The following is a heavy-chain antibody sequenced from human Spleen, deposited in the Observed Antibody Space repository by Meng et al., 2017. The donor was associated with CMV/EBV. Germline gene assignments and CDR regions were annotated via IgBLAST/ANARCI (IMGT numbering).Heavy chain of an antibody. CDR1: FSSYW. CDR2: INSDGSST. D-gene: IGHD2-2*01. J-gene: IGHJ5*02. CDR3: ARDGHCSSTSCYLSWFDP. V-gene: IGHV3-74*01. Sequence: FSSYWMHWVRQAPGKGLVWVSRINSDGSSTSYADSVKGRFTISRDNAKNTLYLQMNSLRAEDTAVYYCARDGHCSSTSCYLSWFDPWGQGTLVTVSS.